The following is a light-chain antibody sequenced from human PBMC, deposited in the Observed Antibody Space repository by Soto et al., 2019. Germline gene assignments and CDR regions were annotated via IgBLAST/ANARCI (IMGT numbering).Light chain of an antibody. J-gene: IGKJ4*01. CDR3: LQQSSYPPLT. CDR2: AAS. V-gene: IGKV1-17*01. Sequence: DIQMTQSPSSLSASVEDRVTITCRASQGIRNDLGRYRQKPGKDPKRLIYAASSLQSGVPSRFSGSGSGTEFTLTVSSLQPEDFATYYCLQQSSYPPLTFGGGTKVEIK. CDR1: QGIRND.